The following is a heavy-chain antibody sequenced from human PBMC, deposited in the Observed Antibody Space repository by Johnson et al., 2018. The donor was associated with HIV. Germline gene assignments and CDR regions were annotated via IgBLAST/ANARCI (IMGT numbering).Heavy chain of an antibody. CDR3: ARAVCRGGRCYSHDAFDI. CDR2: IGTAGDT. V-gene: IGHV3-13*01. Sequence: VQLVESGGGVVQPGRSLRLSCSASGFTFSSYAMHWVRQATGKGLEWVSTIGTAGDTYYPGSVKGRFTVSREDAKTSLYLQMNSLRAGDTALYYCARAVCRGGRCYSHDAFDIWGQGTMVTVSS. J-gene: IGHJ3*02. D-gene: IGHD2-15*01. CDR1: GFTFSSYA.